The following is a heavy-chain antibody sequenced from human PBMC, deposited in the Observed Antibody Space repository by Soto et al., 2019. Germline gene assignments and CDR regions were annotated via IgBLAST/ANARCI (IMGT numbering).Heavy chain of an antibody. Sequence: PSETLSLTCTVSGGSISSGDYYWSWIRQPPGKGLEWIGYIYYSGSTYYNPSLKSRVTISVDTSKNQFSLKLSSVTAADTAVYYCARVGDSSGYYYPGLYYFDYWGQGTLVTVSS. D-gene: IGHD3-22*01. CDR2: IYYSGST. CDR1: GGSISSGDYY. V-gene: IGHV4-30-4*01. CDR3: ARVGDSSGYYYPGLYYFDY. J-gene: IGHJ4*02.